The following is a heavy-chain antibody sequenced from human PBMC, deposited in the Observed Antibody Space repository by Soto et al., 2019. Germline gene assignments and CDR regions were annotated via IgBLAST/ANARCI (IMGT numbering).Heavy chain of an antibody. J-gene: IGHJ5*02. CDR3: ATTYDSSAESWFDP. Sequence: ASVKVSCKVSGYTLTELSMHWVRQAPGKGLEWMGGFDPEDGETIYAQKFQGRVTMTEDTSTDPAYMELSSLRSEDTAVYYCATTYDSSAESWFDPWGQGTLVTVSS. D-gene: IGHD3-22*01. CDR2: FDPEDGET. V-gene: IGHV1-24*01. CDR1: GYTLTELS.